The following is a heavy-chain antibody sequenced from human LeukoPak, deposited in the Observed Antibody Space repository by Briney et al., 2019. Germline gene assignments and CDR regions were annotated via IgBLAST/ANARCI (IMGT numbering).Heavy chain of an antibody. Sequence: PSETLSLTCTVSGGSISSYYWSWIRQPPGKGLEWIGYIYYSGSTNYNPSLKSRVTISVDKSKNQFSLKLSSVTAADTAVYYCARGLVGATYYYYYGMDVWGQGTTVTVSS. CDR2: IYYSGST. D-gene: IGHD1-26*01. CDR1: GGSISSYY. CDR3: ARGLVGATYYYYYGMDV. V-gene: IGHV4-59*12. J-gene: IGHJ6*02.